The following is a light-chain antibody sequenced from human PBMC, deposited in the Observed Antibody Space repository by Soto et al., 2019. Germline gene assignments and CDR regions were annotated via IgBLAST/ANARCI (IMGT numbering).Light chain of an antibody. CDR3: SSYASSSPFV. J-gene: IGLJ1*01. Sequence: QSALTQPASVSGSPGQSITISCTGTSSDVGGHNYVSWYQQLPGKAPKLMIYDVSYRPSGVSNRFSGSKSGNTASLIISGLQAEDEADYYCSSYASSSPFVFGTGTKVTVL. CDR1: SSDVGGHNY. V-gene: IGLV2-14*01. CDR2: DVS.